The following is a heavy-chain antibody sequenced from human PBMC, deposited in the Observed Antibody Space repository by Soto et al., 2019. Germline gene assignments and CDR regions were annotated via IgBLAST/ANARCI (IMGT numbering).Heavy chain of an antibody. CDR3: AKDPTHYDFWSGYSDY. Sequence: PGGSLRLSCAASGFTFSSYGMHWVRQAPGKGLEWVAVISYDGSNKYYADSVKGRFTISRDNSKNTLYLQMNSLRAEDTAVYYCAKDPTHYDFWSGYSDYWGQGTLVTVSS. J-gene: IGHJ4*02. CDR1: GFTFSSYG. V-gene: IGHV3-30*18. CDR2: ISYDGSNK. D-gene: IGHD3-3*01.